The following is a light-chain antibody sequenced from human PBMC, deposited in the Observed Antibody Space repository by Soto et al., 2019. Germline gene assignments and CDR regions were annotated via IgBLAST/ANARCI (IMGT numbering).Light chain of an antibody. Sequence: QSALIQPASVSGSPGQSITISCTGTSRDVGGSNYVSWYQHHPHRAPKLLIYEVSYRPSGVSSRFSGSKSGNTASLTISGLQAEDEADYYFSSYTSSNTLEVFGVGTKLTVL. CDR3: SSYTSSNTLEV. CDR2: EVS. J-gene: IGLJ1*01. CDR1: SRDVGGSNY. V-gene: IGLV2-14*01.